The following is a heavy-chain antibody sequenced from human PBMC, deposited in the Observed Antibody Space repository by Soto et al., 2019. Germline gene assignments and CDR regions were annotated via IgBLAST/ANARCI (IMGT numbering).Heavy chain of an antibody. CDR1: GGTFSSYA. CDR2: IIPIFGTA. Sequence: SVKVSCKASGGTFSSYAISWVRQAPGQGLEWMGGIIPIFGTANYAQKFQGRVTITADESTSTAYMELSSLRSEDTAVYYCARAYSGYDGYYYGMDVWGQGTTVTVSS. CDR3: ARAYSGYDGYYYGMDV. D-gene: IGHD5-12*01. J-gene: IGHJ6*02. V-gene: IGHV1-69*13.